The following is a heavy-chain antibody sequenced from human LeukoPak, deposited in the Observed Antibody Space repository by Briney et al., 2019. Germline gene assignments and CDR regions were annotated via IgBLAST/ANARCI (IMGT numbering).Heavy chain of an antibody. V-gene: IGHV1-2*02. CDR2: INPNSGDT. CDR1: GYTFTGYY. CDR3: AREISSGWSDY. D-gene: IGHD6-19*01. Sequence: GASVKVSCKASGYTFTGYYMHWVRQAPGQGLEWMGWINPNSGDTNYAQKFQGRVTMTRDTSISTAYMELSGLRSGDTAVYYCAREISSGWSDYWGQGTLVTVSS. J-gene: IGHJ4*02.